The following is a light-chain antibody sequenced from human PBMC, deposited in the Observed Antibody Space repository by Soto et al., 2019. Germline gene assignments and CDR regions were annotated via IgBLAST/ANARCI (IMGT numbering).Light chain of an antibody. J-gene: IGLJ2*01. Sequence: QSALTQPASVSGSPGQSITISCTGTSSDVGGYNYVSWYQQHPGKAPKLRIYEVSNRPSGVSNRFSGSKSGNTASLTISGLQAEDEADYYCSSYTSSSTLGGVFGGGTKLTV. CDR1: SSDVGGYNY. V-gene: IGLV2-14*01. CDR2: EVS. CDR3: SSYTSSSTLGGV.